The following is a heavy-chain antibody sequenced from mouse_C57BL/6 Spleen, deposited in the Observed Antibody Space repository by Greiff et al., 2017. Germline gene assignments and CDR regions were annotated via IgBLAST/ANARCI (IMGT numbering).Heavy chain of an antibody. J-gene: IGHJ2*01. D-gene: IGHD2-3*01. CDR1: GYTFTSYG. CDR3: AREGASDGYNFDY. V-gene: IGHV1-81*01. Sequence: VKLMESGAELARPGASVKLSCKASGYTFTSYGISWVKQRTGQGLEWIGEIYPRSGNTYYNEKFKGKATLTADKSSSTAYMELRSLTSEDSAVYFCAREGASDGYNFDYWGQGTTLTVSS. CDR2: IYPRSGNT.